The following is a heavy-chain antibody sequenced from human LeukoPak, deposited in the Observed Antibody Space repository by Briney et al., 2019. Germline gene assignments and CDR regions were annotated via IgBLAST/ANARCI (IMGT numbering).Heavy chain of an antibody. D-gene: IGHD3-10*01. CDR3: ASLHTIYGSGNNWFDP. Sequence: SETLSLTCTVSGGSISSSSYYWGWIRQPPGKGLEWIGSIYYSGSTYYNPSLKSRVTISVDTSKNQFSLKLSSVTAADTAVYYCASLHTIYGSGNNWFDPWGQGTLVTVSS. J-gene: IGHJ5*02. CDR2: IYYSGST. V-gene: IGHV4-39*07. CDR1: GGSISSSSYY.